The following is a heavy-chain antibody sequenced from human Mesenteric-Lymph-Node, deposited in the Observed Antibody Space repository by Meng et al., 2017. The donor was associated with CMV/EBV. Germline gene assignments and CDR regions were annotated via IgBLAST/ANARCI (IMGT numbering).Heavy chain of an antibody. V-gene: IGHV3-21*01. CDR3: ARDRSQKYCSGDSCYYY. D-gene: IGHD2-15*01. CDR1: LTFSSYN. Sequence: LTFSSYNMNWVRKAPGKGLEWVSSISPSNTYIYYADAVRGRFTISRDNAKNALYLQMSSLRAEDTAVYYCARDRSQKYCSGDSCYYYWGQGTLVTVSS. J-gene: IGHJ4*02. CDR2: ISPSNTYI.